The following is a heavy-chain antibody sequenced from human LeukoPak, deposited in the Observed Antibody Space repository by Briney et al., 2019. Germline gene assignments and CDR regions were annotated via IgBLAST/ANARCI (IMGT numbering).Heavy chain of an antibody. D-gene: IGHD5-12*01. CDR1: GGTFSSYA. CDR3: ARDFWAGYSGYDPLDY. V-gene: IGHV1-69*05. J-gene: IGHJ4*02. CDR2: IIPIFGTA. Sequence: GASVKVSCKASGGTFSSYAISWVRQAPGQGLEWMGGIIPIFGTANYAQKFQGRVTMTRDTSISTAYMELSRLRSDDTAVYYCARDFWAGYSGYDPLDYWGQGTLVTVSS.